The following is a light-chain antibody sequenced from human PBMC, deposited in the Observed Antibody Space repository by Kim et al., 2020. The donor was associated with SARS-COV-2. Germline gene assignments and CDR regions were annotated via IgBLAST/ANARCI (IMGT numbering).Light chain of an antibody. CDR1: QSVSNF. J-gene: IGKJ2*01. CDR2: DAS. CDR3: QQRTNWPPFT. Sequence: EIVLTQFPATLSLSPGETATLSCRASQSVSNFLAWYQQKPGQAPRLLIYDASNRAPGIPARFSGSGSGKDFTLTISSLEPEDFAVYYCQQRTNWPPFTFGQGTKLEI. V-gene: IGKV3-11*01.